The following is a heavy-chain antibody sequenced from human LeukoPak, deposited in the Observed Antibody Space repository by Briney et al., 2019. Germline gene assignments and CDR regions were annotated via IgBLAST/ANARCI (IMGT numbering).Heavy chain of an antibody. CDR3: ARVTYYYDSSGYYYTNPNDY. CDR1: GFTFSSYW. Sequence: GGSLRLSCAASGFTFSSYWMHWVRQAPGKGLVWVSRINSDGSSTSYADSVKGRFTISRDNAKNTLYLQMNSLRAEDTAVYYCARVTYYYDSSGYYYTNPNDYWGQGTLVTVSS. D-gene: IGHD3-22*01. J-gene: IGHJ4*02. V-gene: IGHV3-74*01. CDR2: INSDGSST.